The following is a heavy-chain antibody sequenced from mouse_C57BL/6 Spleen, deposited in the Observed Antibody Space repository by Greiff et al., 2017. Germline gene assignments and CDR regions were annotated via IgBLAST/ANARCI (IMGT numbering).Heavy chain of an antibody. Sequence: QVQLQQSGPGLVQPSQSLSITCTVSGFSLTSYGVHWVRQSPGKGLEWLGVIWSGGSTDYNAAFISRLSISKDNSKSQVFFKMNSLQADDTAIYXSARKVASYDYDWFAYWGQGTLVTVSA. J-gene: IGHJ3*01. V-gene: IGHV2-2*01. CDR3: ARKVASYDYDWFAY. CDR2: IWSGGST. D-gene: IGHD2-4*01. CDR1: GFSLTSYG.